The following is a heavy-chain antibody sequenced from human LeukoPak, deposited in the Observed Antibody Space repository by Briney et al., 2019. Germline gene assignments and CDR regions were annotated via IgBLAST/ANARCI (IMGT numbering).Heavy chain of an antibody. CDR1: GFTVSSNY. V-gene: IGHV3-53*01. CDR2: IYSGGGT. D-gene: IGHD6-19*01. Sequence: PGGSLRLSCAASGFTVSSNYMTWVRQAPGKGLEWVSVIYSGGGTYYADSVKGRFTISRDNFKNTLYLQMNSLRAEDTAVYFCARRSGVAVAGAFDYWGQGTLVTVSS. J-gene: IGHJ4*02. CDR3: ARRSGVAVAGAFDY.